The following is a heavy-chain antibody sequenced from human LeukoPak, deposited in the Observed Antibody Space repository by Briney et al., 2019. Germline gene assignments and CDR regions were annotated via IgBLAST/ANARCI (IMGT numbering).Heavy chain of an antibody. D-gene: IGHD6-13*01. J-gene: IGHJ4*01. V-gene: IGHV3-7*01. CDR3: ARDGTAAGLYFDL. CDR1: GFTFTDYW. Sequence: GGSLRLSREVSGFTFTDYWMNWVRQAPGKGPEWVASIRQDGSEKTYVDSVKGRFTISRDNTKNSLSLQLNGLRAEDTAVYYCARDGTAAGLYFDLWGQGTLVTVSS. CDR2: IRQDGSEK.